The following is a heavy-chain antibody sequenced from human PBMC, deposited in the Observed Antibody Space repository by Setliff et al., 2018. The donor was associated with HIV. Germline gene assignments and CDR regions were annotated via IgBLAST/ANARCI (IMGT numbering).Heavy chain of an antibody. CDR2: IYHSGST. V-gene: IGHV4-38-2*01. CDR3: ARTDWARTSYYYYYGMNV. Sequence: SSETLSLTCAVSRYFISGGYYWDWIRQPPGKGLEWIGSIYHSGSTYYNPSLKSRVTMSLDTSKNQFSLKLSSVTAADTAVYYCARTDWARTSYYYYYGMNVWGQGTTVTVSS. D-gene: IGHD3-9*01. J-gene: IGHJ6*02. CDR1: RYFISGGYY.